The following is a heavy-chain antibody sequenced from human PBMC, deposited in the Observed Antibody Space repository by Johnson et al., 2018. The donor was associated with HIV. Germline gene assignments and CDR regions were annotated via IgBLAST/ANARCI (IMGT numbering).Heavy chain of an antibody. CDR3: ARGGIAARIDAFDI. CDR2: IGTAGDT. CDR1: GFTFSSYD. V-gene: IGHV3-13*01. Sequence: VQLVESGGGLVQPGGSLRLSCAASGFTFSSYDMHWVRQATGKGLEWVSAIGTAGDTYYPGSVKGRFTISRENGKNSLYLQMNSLRAGDTAVYYCARGGIAARIDAFDIWGQGTMVTVSS. D-gene: IGHD6-6*01. J-gene: IGHJ3*02.